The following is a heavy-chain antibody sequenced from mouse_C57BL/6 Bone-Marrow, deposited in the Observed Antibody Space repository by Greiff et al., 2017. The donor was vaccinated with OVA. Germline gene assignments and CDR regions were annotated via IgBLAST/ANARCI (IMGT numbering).Heavy chain of an antibody. D-gene: IGHD1-1*01. J-gene: IGHJ2*01. CDR3: HIYYYGSNYFDY. V-gene: IGHV1-64*01. CDR2: IHPNSGST. CDR1: GYTFTSYW. Sequence: QVQLQQPGAELVKPGASVKLSCKASGYTFTSYWMHWVKQRPGQGLEWIGMIHPNSGSTNYNEKFKSKATLTVDKSSSTAYMQLSSLTSEDSAVYYFHIYYYGSNYFDYWGQGTTLTVSS.